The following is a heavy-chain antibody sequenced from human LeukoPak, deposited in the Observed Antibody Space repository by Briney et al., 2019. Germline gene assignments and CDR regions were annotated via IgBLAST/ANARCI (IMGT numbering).Heavy chain of an antibody. CDR1: GFTFSSYS. D-gene: IGHD1-26*01. Sequence: GGSLRLSCAASGFTFSSYSMNWVRQAPGKGLEWVSSISSSSSYIYYADSVKGRFTISRDNAKNSLYLQMNSLRAEDTAVYYCARDLWELHTYYYYGMDVWGQGTTVTVSS. CDR2: ISSSSSYI. V-gene: IGHV3-21*01. CDR3: ARDLWELHTYYYYGMDV. J-gene: IGHJ6*02.